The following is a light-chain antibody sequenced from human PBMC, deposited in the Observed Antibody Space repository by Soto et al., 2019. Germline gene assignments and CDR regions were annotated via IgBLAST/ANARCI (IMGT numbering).Light chain of an antibody. Sequence: NQSPGTLSLYQGDGATLSFIPSQSVSSSYLAWYQQKPGQAPRLLIYGASSRATGIPDRFTGSGSGTDFALTIIRLEPEDFALYCSPQYGSSLRPFGQLTNVDIK. CDR2: GAS. CDR1: QSVSSSY. CDR3: PQYGSSLRP. J-gene: IGKJ1*01. V-gene: IGKV3-20*01.